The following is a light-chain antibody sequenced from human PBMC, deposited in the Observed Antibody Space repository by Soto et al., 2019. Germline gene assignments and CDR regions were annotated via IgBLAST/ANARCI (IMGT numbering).Light chain of an antibody. V-gene: IGKV3-20*01. CDR2: GAS. Sequence: EIVLTQSPGSLSLSLGERATLSCRASQSVDSAFFAWYQQKPGQPPRLLMYGASRRATGIPARFSGSGSGTDFTLTISRLEPEDFAVYYWQQYASSLTFRQGTKVQI. CDR3: QQYASSLT. J-gene: IGKJ1*01. CDR1: QSVDSAF.